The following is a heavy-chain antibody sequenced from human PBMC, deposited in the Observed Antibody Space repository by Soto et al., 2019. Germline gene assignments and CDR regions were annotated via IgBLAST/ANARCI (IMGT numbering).Heavy chain of an antibody. CDR3: AREIGYCSGGSCPGWFDP. CDR2: IWYDGSNK. CDR1: GFTFSSYG. V-gene: IGHV3-33*01. Sequence: QVQLVESGGGVVQPGRSLRLSCAASGFTFSSYGMHWVRQAPGKGLEWVAVIWYDGSNKYYADSVKGRFTISRENSKNTLYLKMNSLRAEDTAVYYCAREIGYCSGGSCPGWFDPWGQGTLVTVSS. D-gene: IGHD2-15*01. J-gene: IGHJ5*02.